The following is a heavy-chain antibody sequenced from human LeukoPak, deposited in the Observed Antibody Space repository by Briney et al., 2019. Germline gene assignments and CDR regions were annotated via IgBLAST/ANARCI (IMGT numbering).Heavy chain of an antibody. CDR1: GFTFTDHY. CDR3: ARDHDWGVDY. Sequence: ASVKVSCKASGFTFTDHYMHWVRQAPGQGLEWMGWINGKRGDTNYAQNFQDRVTMTRDTSTSTVYMELSRLTVDDTAVYYCARDHDWGVDYWGQGTLVTVSS. V-gene: IGHV1-2*02. D-gene: IGHD7-27*01. J-gene: IGHJ4*02. CDR2: INGKRGDT.